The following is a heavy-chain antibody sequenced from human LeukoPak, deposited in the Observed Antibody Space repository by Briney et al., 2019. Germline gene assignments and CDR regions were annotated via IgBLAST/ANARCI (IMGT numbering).Heavy chain of an antibody. J-gene: IGHJ6*02. V-gene: IGHV3-33*06. D-gene: IGHD6-19*01. Sequence: PGGSLRLSCAASGFTFSSYGMHWVRQAPGKGLEWVAVIWYDGSNKYYADSVKGRFTISRDNSKNALYLQMNSLRAEDTAVYYCAKDLMGQWLSPYYYGMDVWGQGTTVTVSS. CDR1: GFTFSSYG. CDR3: AKDLMGQWLSPYYYGMDV. CDR2: IWYDGSNK.